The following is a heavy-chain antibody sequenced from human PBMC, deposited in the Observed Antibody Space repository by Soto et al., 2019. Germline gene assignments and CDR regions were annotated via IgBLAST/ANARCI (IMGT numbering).Heavy chain of an antibody. D-gene: IGHD7-27*01. V-gene: IGHV3-7*01. CDR1: GFTFSNSW. J-gene: IGHJ4*02. Sequence: GGSLRLSCAASGFTFSNSWMSWVRQAPGKGLEWMTNMNYDGSEEYYVDSVKGRFTISRDNAKNSLFLQMHSLRVEDTAVYFCARGHWDNPLGGQGTLVTVSS. CDR2: MNYDGSEE. CDR3: ARGHWDNPL.